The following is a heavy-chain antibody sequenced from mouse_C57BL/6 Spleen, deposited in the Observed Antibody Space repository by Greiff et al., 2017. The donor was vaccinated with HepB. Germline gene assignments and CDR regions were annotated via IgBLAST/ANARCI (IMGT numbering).Heavy chain of an antibody. Sequence: EVKLMESGPELVKPGASVKIPCKASGYTFTDYNMDWVKQSHGKSLEWIGDINPNTGGTIYNQKFKGKATLTVDKSSSTAYMELRSLTSEDTAVYYCARYYGSRYFDVWGTGTTVTVSS. D-gene: IGHD1-1*01. CDR2: INPNTGGT. J-gene: IGHJ1*03. V-gene: IGHV1-18*01. CDR1: GYTFTDYN. CDR3: ARYYGSRYFDV.